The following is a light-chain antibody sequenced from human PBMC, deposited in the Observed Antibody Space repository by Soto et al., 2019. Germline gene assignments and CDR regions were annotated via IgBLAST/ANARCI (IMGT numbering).Light chain of an antibody. CDR1: QSVSSN. V-gene: IGKV3-15*01. CDR3: QQYDNWPLA. J-gene: IGKJ3*01. Sequence: EIVMTQSPATLSVSPGERATLSCRPSQSVSSNLAWYQQKPGQAPRLLIYGASTRATGIPARFSGSGSGTEFTLTISSLQSEDFAVYYCQQYDNWPLAFGPGTKVDIK. CDR2: GAS.